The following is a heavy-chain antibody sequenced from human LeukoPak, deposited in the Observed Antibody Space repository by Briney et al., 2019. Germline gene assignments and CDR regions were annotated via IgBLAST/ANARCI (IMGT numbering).Heavy chain of an antibody. CDR1: GFTFSSYW. J-gene: IGHJ4*02. D-gene: IGHD1-26*01. V-gene: IGHV3-7*01. CDR3: ARDKIVGPTDLDY. Sequence: PGGSLRLSCAAPGFTFSSYWMSWVRQAPGKGLEWVANIKQDGSEKYYVGSVKGRFTISRDNAKNSVYLQINSLRVEDTAVYYCARDKIVGPTDLDYWGQGTLVTVSS. CDR2: IKQDGSEK.